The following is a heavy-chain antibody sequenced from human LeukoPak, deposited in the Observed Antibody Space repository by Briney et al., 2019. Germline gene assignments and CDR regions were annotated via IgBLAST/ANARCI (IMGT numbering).Heavy chain of an antibody. CDR3: AKGAYDYIEMGYIDY. V-gene: IGHV3-23*01. CDR2: IIGSSGDT. J-gene: IGHJ4*02. D-gene: IGHD5-12*01. CDR1: GFRFSDYA. Sequence: PGGSLRLSCAASGFRFSDYAMNWVRQAPGKGLEWVSLIIGSSGDTFYADSVKGRFTISRDDSKNTLFLQMSSLRAEDTALYYCAKGAYDYIEMGYIDYWGQGTLVTVSS.